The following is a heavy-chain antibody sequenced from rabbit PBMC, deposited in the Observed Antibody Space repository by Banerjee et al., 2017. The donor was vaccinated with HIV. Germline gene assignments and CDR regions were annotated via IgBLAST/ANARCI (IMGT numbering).Heavy chain of an antibody. J-gene: IGHJ4*01. Sequence: QSLEESGGGPVKPGASLTLTCTASGIDFSSDYYMCWVRQAPGKGLEWNVCIDVGSSGGTYYANWAKGRFTISKTSSTTVTLQMTSLTVADTATYFCVRGATMTMVNGYFNLWGPGTLVTVS. V-gene: IGHV1S40*01. CDR3: VRGATMTMVNGYFNL. D-gene: IGHD2-1*01. CDR2: IDVGSSGGT. CDR1: GIDFSSDYY.